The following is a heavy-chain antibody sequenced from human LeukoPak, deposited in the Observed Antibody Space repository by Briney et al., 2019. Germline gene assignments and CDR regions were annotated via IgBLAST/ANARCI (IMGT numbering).Heavy chain of an antibody. CDR1: GFTFSNHA. D-gene: IGHD3-22*01. V-gene: IGHV3-64*01. CDR2: ISSNGANT. Sequence: GSLRLSCAASGFTFSNHAMHWVRQAPGKALEYAAVISSNGANTFHAKSLNDRFTISRDNSKNILYLQMGSLRAEDMAVYYCARGEEFYDSSGYRRLDSWGQGTLVVVSS. J-gene: IGHJ4*02. CDR3: ARGEEFYDSSGYRRLDS.